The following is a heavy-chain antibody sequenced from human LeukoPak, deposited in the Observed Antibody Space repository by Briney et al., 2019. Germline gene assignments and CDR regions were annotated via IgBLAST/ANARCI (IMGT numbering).Heavy chain of an antibody. J-gene: IGHJ6*02. CDR3: ARHHSSGYQRGYYYGMDV. CDR2: IYYSGST. Sequence: SETLSLTCTVSGASITTSGYYWGWIRQPPGKGLEWIGYIYYSGSTNYNPSLKSRVTISVDTSKNQFSLKLSSVTAANTAVYYCARHHSSGYQRGYYYGMDVWGQGTTVTVSS. D-gene: IGHD3-22*01. V-gene: IGHV4-61*05. CDR1: GASITTSGYY.